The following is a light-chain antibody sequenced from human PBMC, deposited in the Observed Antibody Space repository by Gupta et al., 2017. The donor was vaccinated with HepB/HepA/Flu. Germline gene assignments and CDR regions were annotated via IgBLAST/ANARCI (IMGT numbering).Light chain of an antibody. Sequence: SSELPQDPAVSLALRQKVRTTRQGDSLRSYHATLYQQKPGQAPILVIFGENNRPSGIPDRYSGSRSGNTASLTITGSQAEDEADYYCNSRDSSGDRWVFGGGTKLTVL. CDR2: GEN. J-gene: IGLJ3*02. CDR1: SLRSYH. V-gene: IGLV3-19*01. CDR3: NSRDSSGDRWV.